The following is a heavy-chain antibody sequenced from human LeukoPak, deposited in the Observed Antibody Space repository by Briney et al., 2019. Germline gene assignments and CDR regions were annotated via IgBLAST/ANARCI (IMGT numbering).Heavy chain of an antibody. J-gene: IGHJ5*02. D-gene: IGHD2-2*01. CDR1: GGSFSGYY. Sequence: PSETLSLTCAVYGGSFSGYYWSWIRQPPGKGLEWIGEINHSGSTNYNPSLKSRVTISVDTSKNQFSLKLSSVTAADTAVYYCARRWRYCSSTSCYNWFDPWGQGTLVTVSS. V-gene: IGHV4-34*01. CDR2: INHSGST. CDR3: ARRWRYCSSTSCYNWFDP.